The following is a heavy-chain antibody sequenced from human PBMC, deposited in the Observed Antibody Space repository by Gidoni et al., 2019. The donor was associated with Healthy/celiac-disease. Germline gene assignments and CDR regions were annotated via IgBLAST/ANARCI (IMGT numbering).Heavy chain of an antibody. Sequence: QVQLQESGPGLVKPSQTLSLTCTVSGGSTSSGGYYWSWIRQHPGKGLEWIGYIYYSGSTYYNPSLKSRVTISVDTSKNQCSLKLSSVTAADTAVYYCARAGYDFWSGYYSSLDYWGQGTLVTVSS. CDR1: GGSTSSGGYY. V-gene: IGHV4-31*03. D-gene: IGHD3-3*01. J-gene: IGHJ4*02. CDR3: ARAGYDFWSGYYSSLDY. CDR2: IYYSGST.